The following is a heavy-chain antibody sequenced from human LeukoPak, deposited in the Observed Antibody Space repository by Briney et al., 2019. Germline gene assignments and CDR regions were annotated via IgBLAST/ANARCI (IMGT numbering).Heavy chain of an antibody. J-gene: IGHJ4*02. CDR1: GSSFTSYW. CDR2: IYPGDFDT. V-gene: IGHV5-51*01. D-gene: IGHD3-22*01. Sequence: GESLKISCQGSGSSFTSYWIGWVRQLPGKGLEWMGIIYPGDFDTRYSPSFQGQVTISADKSISTAYLQWSSLKASDTAMYYCATRYYDSSGSYFDYWGQGTLVTVSS. CDR3: ATRYYDSSGSYFDY.